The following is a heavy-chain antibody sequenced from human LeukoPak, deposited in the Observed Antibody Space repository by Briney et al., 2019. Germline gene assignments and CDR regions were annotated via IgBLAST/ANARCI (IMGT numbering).Heavy chain of an antibody. D-gene: IGHD1-1*01. CDR2: IRYDGSNK. CDR3: AKARYNWNDFSYFDY. V-gene: IGHV3-30*02. CDR1: GFTFSSYG. Sequence: GGSLRLSCAASGFTFSSYGMHWVRQAPGKGLEWVAFIRYDGSNKYYADSVKGRFTISRDNSKNTLYLQMNSLRAEDTAVYYCAKARYNWNDFSYFDYWGQGTLVTVSS. J-gene: IGHJ4*02.